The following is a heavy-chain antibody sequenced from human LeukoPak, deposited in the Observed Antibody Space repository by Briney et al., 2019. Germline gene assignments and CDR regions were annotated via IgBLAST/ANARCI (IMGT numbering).Heavy chain of an antibody. CDR2: IYYSGST. CDR3: ARLKIPPRGYDIDY. Sequence: SETLSLTCTVSGGSISSYYWSWIRQPPGEGLEWIGYIYYSGSTNYNPSLKSRVTISVDTSKSQFSLKLSSVTAADTAVYYCARLKIPPRGYDIDYWGQGTLVTVSS. D-gene: IGHD3-9*01. CDR1: GGSISSYY. J-gene: IGHJ4*02. V-gene: IGHV4-59*01.